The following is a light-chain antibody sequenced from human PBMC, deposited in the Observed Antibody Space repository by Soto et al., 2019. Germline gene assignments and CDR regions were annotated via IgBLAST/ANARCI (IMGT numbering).Light chain of an antibody. Sequence: SYELTQTPAVSVSPGQTASITCSGEKLGEQYACWYQQKPGQSPVMLIYETNKRPSGIPERFSGSKSGKTATLTISGTQALDEADYYCQTWDSGSAHYVFGTGTQLTVL. CDR2: ETN. V-gene: IGLV3-1*01. CDR1: KLGEQY. CDR3: QTWDSGSAHYV. J-gene: IGLJ1*01.